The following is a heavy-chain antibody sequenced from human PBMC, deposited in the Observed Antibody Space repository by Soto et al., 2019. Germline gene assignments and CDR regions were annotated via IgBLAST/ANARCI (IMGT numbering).Heavy chain of an antibody. J-gene: IGHJ4*02. D-gene: IGHD2-21*02. CDR2: IIPIFGTA. CDR3: ARAQGEWGGDCYSSPFDD. V-gene: IGHV1-69*13. Sequence: SVKVSCKASGGTFSSYAISWVRQAPGRGLEWMGGIIPIFGTANYAQKFQGRVTITADESTSTAYMELSSLRSEDTAVYYCARAQGEWGGDCYSSPFDDWGKGTLVTVSS. CDR1: GGTFSSYA.